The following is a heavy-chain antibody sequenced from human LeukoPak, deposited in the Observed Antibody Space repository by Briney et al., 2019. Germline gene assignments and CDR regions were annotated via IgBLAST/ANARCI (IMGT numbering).Heavy chain of an antibody. D-gene: IGHD3-22*01. V-gene: IGHV3-23*01. CDR1: GFTFSNYA. CDR3: AIDSSGYL. Sequence: PGGSLRLSCAASGFTFSNYAMNWVRQAPGKGLEWVSGISGSGGSTYYADSVKGRFTISRDNSKKTLYLQMNSLRAEDTAVYYCAIDSSGYLWGQGTLVTVSS. CDR2: ISGSGGST. J-gene: IGHJ4*02.